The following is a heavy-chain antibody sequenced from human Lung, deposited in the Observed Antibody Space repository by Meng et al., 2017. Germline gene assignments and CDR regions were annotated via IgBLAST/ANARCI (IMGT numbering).Heavy chain of an antibody. Sequence: QLQLQQGCGGLVTPAEPLSLTCVVSGGAFSDYSRSWIRQPHGKGLEWIGEINHSGSTNYNTSLESRATISVDTSQNNLSLKLSSVTAADSAVYYCARGPTTMAHDFDYWGQGTLVTVSS. CDR3: ARGPTTMAHDFDY. CDR2: INHSGST. CDR1: GGAFSDYS. D-gene: IGHD4-11*01. J-gene: IGHJ4*02. V-gene: IGHV4-34*01.